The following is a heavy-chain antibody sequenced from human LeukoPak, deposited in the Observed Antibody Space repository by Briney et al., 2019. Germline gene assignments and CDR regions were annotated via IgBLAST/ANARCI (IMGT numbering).Heavy chain of an antibody. CDR2: IYTSGST. CDR1: GGSISSYY. Sequence: PSETLSLTCTVSGGSISSYYWSWIRQPAGKGLEWIGRIYTSGSTNYNPSLRSRVTMSVDTSKNQFSLQLNSVTPEDTAVYYCARGGYDWGDDAFDIWGQGTMVTVSS. V-gene: IGHV4-4*07. CDR3: ARGGYDWGDDAFDI. D-gene: IGHD5-12*01. J-gene: IGHJ3*02.